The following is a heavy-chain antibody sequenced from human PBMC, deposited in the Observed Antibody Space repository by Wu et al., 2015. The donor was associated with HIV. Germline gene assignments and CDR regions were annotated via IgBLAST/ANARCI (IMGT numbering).Heavy chain of an antibody. CDR2: IITIFGTA. Sequence: QVQLMQSGTEVKKPGSSVKVSCKASGTTFISYTITWVRQAPGQGLEWMGGIITIFGTANYAQKFQGRVTITADELTRTTYVEVYNLGSEDTAVYYCARGDSSGFYSFDSWGQGTLVIVPQ. J-gene: IGHJ4*02. CDR1: GTTFISYT. V-gene: IGHV1-69*12. D-gene: IGHD6-19*01. CDR3: ARGDSSGFYSFDS.